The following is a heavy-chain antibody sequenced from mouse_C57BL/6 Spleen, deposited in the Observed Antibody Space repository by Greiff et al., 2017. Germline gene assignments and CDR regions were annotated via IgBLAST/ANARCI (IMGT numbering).Heavy chain of an antibody. CDR1: GFPFSSYA. CDR2: ISDGGSYT. Sequence: EVQVVESGGGLVKPGGSLKLSCAASGFPFSSYAMSWVRQTPESRLEWVATISDGGSYTYYPDNVKGRFTISRDNAKNNLYLQMSHLKSEDTAMYYCARDQGSSYWYFDVWGTGTTVTVSS. D-gene: IGHD1-1*01. CDR3: ARDQGSSYWYFDV. V-gene: IGHV5-4*01. J-gene: IGHJ1*03.